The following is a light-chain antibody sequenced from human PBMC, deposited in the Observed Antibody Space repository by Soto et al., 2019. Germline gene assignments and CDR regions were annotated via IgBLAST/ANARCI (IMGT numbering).Light chain of an antibody. CDR1: QSVSSR. CDR3: QQRDYWQVT. CDR2: DVS. V-gene: IGKV3-11*01. Sequence: EIVLTQSPVTLSLSPGERATLSCRASQSVSSRLAWYQQKPGQAPRLLIYDVSNRATGITARFSGSGSGTDFNLTISSLAPEDFAVYYCQQRDYWQVTFGQGTRLEMK. J-gene: IGKJ5*01.